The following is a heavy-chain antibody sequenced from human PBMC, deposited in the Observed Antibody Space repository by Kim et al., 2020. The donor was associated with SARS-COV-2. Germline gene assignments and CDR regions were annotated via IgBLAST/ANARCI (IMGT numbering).Heavy chain of an antibody. D-gene: IGHD4-17*01. V-gene: IGHV3-33*01. CDR1: GFTLGFYA. Sequence: GGSLRLSCAASGFTLGFYAMHWVRQAPGRGLEWLAVIWNDGNYKYYADSVKGRFTLSKDISKNTVDLQMNRLRPEDTAVYFCARDRTSFYGAMDLWGQGIQVSV. CDR3: ARDRTSFYGAMDL. J-gene: IGHJ4*02. CDR2: IWNDGNYK.